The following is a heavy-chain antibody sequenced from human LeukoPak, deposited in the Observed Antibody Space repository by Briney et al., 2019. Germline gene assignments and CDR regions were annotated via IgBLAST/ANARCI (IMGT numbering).Heavy chain of an antibody. CDR1: GFTFSNFW. J-gene: IGHJ4*02. V-gene: IGHV3-7*04. Sequence: GGSLRLSCATSGFTFSNFWMDWVRQAPGKGLEWVANINQNGGEKYCADSVKGRFTISRDNAKNSLYLQMNSLRVEDTAVYYCTRALDYWGQGTLVTVSS. CDR2: INQNGGEK. CDR3: TRALDY.